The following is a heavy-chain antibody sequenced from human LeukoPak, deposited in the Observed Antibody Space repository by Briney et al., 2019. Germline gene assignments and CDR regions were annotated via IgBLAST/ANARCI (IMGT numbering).Heavy chain of an antibody. CDR3: ARAGCSSTSCYGGVAFDY. CDR2: IYYSGST. Sequence: PSETLSLTCAVSGGSISSGGYSWSWIRQPPGKGLEWIGYIYYSGSTYYNPSLKSRVTISVDTSKNQFSLKLSPVTAADTAVYYCARAGCSSTSCYGGVAFDYWGQGTLVTVSS. V-gene: IGHV4-30-4*07. J-gene: IGHJ4*02. CDR1: GGSISSGGYS. D-gene: IGHD2-2*01.